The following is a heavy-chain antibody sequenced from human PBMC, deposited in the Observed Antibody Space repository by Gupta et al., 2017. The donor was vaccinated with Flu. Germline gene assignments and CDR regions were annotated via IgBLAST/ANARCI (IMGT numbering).Heavy chain of an antibody. Sequence: AISWVRQAPGQGLEWMGGIITMYNAPNYAPKFRGRVTITADKSTSTAYMELSSLRSEDTAVYYCAREGTTMSKYYMDVWGRGTTVTVSS. CDR3: AREGTTMSKYYMDV. V-gene: IGHV1-69*06. CDR2: IITMYNAP. D-gene: IGHD3-10*02. J-gene: IGHJ6*03. CDR1: A.